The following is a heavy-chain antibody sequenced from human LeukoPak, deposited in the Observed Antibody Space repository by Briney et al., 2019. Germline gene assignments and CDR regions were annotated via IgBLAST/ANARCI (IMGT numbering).Heavy chain of an antibody. J-gene: IGHJ6*03. CDR3: AKARNYYYHYMDV. CDR1: GGSISSYY. Sequence: SETLSLTCTVSGGSISSYYWSWIRQPPGKGLEWIGYIYYSGSTNYNPSLKSRVTISVDTSKNQFSLKLSSVTAADTAVYYCAKARNYYYHYMDVWGKGTTVTVSS. CDR2: IYYSGST. D-gene: IGHD6-6*01. V-gene: IGHV4-59*01.